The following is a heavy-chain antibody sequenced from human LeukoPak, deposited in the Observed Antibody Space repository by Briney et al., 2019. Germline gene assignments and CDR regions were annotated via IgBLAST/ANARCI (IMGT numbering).Heavy chain of an antibody. D-gene: IGHD3-22*01. CDR1: GHSFTNYW. Sequence: GESLKISCKGYGHSFTNYWIGWVRQMPGKGLEWMGIIYPGDSDTRYSPSFQGQVTISADKSITTAYLQWSSLKASDTAMYYCARYHYFNSSGYYYYFDYWGQGTLVTVSS. CDR3: ARYHYFNSSGYYYYFDY. V-gene: IGHV5-51*01. CDR2: IYPGDSDT. J-gene: IGHJ4*02.